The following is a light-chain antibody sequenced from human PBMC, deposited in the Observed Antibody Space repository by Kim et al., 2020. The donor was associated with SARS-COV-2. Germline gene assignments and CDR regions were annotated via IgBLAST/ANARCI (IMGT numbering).Light chain of an antibody. CDR3: QQYSNSLGT. CDR1: QSVSRIY. CDR2: GTS. J-gene: IGKJ2*02. Sequence: LSPEEGATLSCRASQSVSRIYLAWYQQRLGQAPRHLIYGTSSRATGIPDRFSGSGSGTDFTLTISRLEPEDFAVYYCQQYSNSLGTFGQGTKLEI. V-gene: IGKV3-20*01.